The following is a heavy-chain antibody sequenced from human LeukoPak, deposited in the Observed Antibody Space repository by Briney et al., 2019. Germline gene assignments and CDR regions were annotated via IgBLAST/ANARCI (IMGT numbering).Heavy chain of an antibody. J-gene: IGHJ4*02. CDR1: GFTFSSYW. Sequence: PGGSLRLSCAASGFTFSSYWMGWVRQAPGKGLEWVPNIKRDGSEKYYGDSVKGRFTVSRDNAKNSLYLQMNSLRAEDTAVYYGTRDREGAVDFWSGYYPLWGQGTLVTVSS. V-gene: IGHV3-7*01. D-gene: IGHD3-3*01. CDR2: IKRDGSEK. CDR3: TRDREGAVDFWSGYYPL.